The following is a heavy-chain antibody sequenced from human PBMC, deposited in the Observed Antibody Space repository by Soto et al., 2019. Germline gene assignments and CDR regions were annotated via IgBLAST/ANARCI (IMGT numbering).Heavy chain of an antibody. Sequence: EVQLSQSGGGLVQRGGSLRLSCEGSGFPFGDYGINWVRQAPGKGLEWVSGISGSGNKIDYRDSVEGLITVSRDNSKNTVFRQNNGLSAGDTAVYFCAKTQDCIRPGPGAFDVWGQGTMVTVSS. CDR1: GFPFGDYG. CDR2: ISGSGNKI. D-gene: IGHD2-21*02. CDR3: AKTQDCIRPGPGAFDV. V-gene: IGHV3-23*01. J-gene: IGHJ3*01.